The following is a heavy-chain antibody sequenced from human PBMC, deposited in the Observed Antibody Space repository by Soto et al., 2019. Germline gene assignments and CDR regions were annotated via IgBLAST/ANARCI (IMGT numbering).Heavy chain of an antibody. J-gene: IGHJ4*02. Sequence: QVQLVQSGAEVKKPGSSVKVSCKASGGAFNNYVVIWVRQAPGQGLEWMGGIIPLSGTPKYVQKFQGRVTITADGSTSTAYMELKSLRSEDTAVYYRATEGFSGSFLPYWGQGSLVTVSS. CDR1: GGAFNNYV. CDR3: ATEGFSGSFLPY. CDR2: IIPLSGTP. D-gene: IGHD1-26*01. V-gene: IGHV1-69*01.